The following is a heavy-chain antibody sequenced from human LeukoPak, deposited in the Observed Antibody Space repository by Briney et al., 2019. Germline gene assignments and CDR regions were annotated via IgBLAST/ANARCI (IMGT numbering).Heavy chain of an antibody. CDR1: GFTFSSYT. V-gene: IGHV3-21*01. J-gene: IGHJ3*02. CDR2: ITSTSSNI. CDR3: ARDNLAAAGDDNFDI. Sequence: GGSLRLSCAASGFTFSSYTMNWVRQAPGKGLEWVSSITSTSSNIHYADSVKGRFTISRDNAKNSLYLQMNSLRAEDTAIYYCARDNLAAAGDDNFDIWGQGTMVTVSS. D-gene: IGHD6-13*01.